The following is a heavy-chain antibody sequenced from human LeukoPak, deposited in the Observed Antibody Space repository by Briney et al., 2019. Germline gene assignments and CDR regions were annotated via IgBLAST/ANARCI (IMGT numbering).Heavy chain of an antibody. CDR2: ISYDGSNK. D-gene: IGHD3-3*01. CDR1: GFTFSSYG. CDR3: AKVVHYDFWSGNDY. V-gene: IGHV3-30*18. J-gene: IGHJ4*02. Sequence: GGSLRLSCAASGFTFSSYGMHWVRQAPGKGLEWVAVISYDGSNKYYADSVKGRFTISRDNSKSTLYLQMNSLRAEDTAVYYCAKVVHYDFWSGNDYWGQGTLVTVSS.